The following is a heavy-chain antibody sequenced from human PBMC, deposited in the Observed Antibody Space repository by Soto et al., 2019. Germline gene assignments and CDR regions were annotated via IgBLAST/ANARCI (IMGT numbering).Heavy chain of an antibody. CDR3: ARDWRTSGFDY. Sequence: QVQLVQSGAEVKKPGASVKISCKASGYTFTNYAIHWVRQAPGQGLECMGWINGGDEYTKHSQKFQGRVTITKDVSANIVYMELSSLTSEDTAVYFCARDWRTSGFDYWGQGTQVTV. CDR2: INGGDEYT. D-gene: IGHD1-1*01. J-gene: IGHJ4*02. V-gene: IGHV1-3*01. CDR1: GYTFTNYA.